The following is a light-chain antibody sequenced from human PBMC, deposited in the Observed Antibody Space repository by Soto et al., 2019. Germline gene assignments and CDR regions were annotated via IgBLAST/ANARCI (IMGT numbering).Light chain of an antibody. CDR2: GAS. CDR1: QTIDNT. CDR3: QQYGSSPIT. Sequence: EIVLTQSPGTLSLSPGERPTLPCRASQTIDNTLAWYQRKPGQAPRLLIYGASSRATGIPDRFSGSGSGTDFTLTISRLEPEDFAVYYCQQYGSSPITFGQGTRLEIK. V-gene: IGKV3-20*01. J-gene: IGKJ5*01.